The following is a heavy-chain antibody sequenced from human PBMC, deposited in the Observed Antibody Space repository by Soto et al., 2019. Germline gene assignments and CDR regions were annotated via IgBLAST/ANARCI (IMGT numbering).Heavy chain of an antibody. Sequence: PSETLSLTCAVSGVPMTNTNWWSCVRQPPGKGLEWIGDVFHTGTTDYNPCLKSRVTISVDTSKTQFSLNLRSVTAADTAVYYCARDLAAVPRAFDYWGRGTLVTVSS. V-gene: IGHV4-4*02. J-gene: IGHJ4*02. CDR1: GVPMTNTNW. D-gene: IGHD6-13*01. CDR3: ARDLAAVPRAFDY. CDR2: VFHTGTT.